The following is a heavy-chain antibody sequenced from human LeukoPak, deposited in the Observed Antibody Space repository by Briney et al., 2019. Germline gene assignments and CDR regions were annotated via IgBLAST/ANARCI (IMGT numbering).Heavy chain of an antibody. CDR3: ARDPSIAAAVNNWFDP. V-gene: IGHV1-46*01. Sequence: GASVKVSCKASGYTFTSYYMHWVRQAPGQGLEWMGIINPSGGSTSYAQKFQGRVTLTRDTSTSTVYMELSSLRSEDTAVYYCARDPSIAAAVNNWFDPWGQGTLVTVSS. CDR2: INPSGGST. J-gene: IGHJ5*02. CDR1: GYTFTSYY. D-gene: IGHD6-13*01.